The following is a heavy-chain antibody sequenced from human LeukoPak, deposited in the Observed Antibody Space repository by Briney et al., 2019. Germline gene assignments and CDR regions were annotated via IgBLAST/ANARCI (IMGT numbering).Heavy chain of an antibody. V-gene: IGHV3-23*01. CDR1: GFTFRSYA. D-gene: IGHD2-2*01. J-gene: IGHJ6*02. CDR2: ISGTGDST. Sequence: PGGSLRLSCAASGFTFRSYALSWVRQAPGEGLEWVSGISGTGDSTYYADSVKGRFTISRDNSNDTLYLQMNTLRAEDTAVYYCARDPKRTGRIVVVPAAKYYYYYYGMDVWGQGTTVTVSS. CDR3: ARDPKRTGRIVVVPAAKYYYYYYGMDV.